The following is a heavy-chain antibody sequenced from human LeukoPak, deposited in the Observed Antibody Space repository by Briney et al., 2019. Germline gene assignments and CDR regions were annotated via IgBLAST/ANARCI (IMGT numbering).Heavy chain of an antibody. D-gene: IGHD3-22*01. CDR3: ARLPRSGYFYFDY. V-gene: IGHV4-59*08. Sequence: SETLSLTCTVSGDSIGSYYWSWIRQPPGKGLEWIGYIYYSGSTNYNPSLKSRVTISVDTSKNLFSLRLNSVTAADTAVYYCARLPRSGYFYFDYWGQGTLVTVSS. J-gene: IGHJ4*02. CDR1: GDSIGSYY. CDR2: IYYSGST.